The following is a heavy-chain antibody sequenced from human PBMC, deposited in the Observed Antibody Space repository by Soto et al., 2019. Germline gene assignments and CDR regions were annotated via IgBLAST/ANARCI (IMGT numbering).Heavy chain of an antibody. CDR1: GYSISSGNY. D-gene: IGHD3-10*01. CDR3: ARDGVPGRAKNQYYFDY. J-gene: IGHJ4*02. V-gene: IGHV4-61*01. Sequence: TSETLSLTCAVSGYSISSGNYWSWIRQPPGKGLEWIGYIYYSGSTNYNPSLKSRVTISVDTSKNQFSLKLSSVTAADTAVYYCARDGVPGRAKNQYYFDYWGQGTLVSVSS. CDR2: IYYSGST.